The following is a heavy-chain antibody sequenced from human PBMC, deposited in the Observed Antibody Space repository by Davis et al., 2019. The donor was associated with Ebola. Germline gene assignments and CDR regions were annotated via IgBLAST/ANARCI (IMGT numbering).Heavy chain of an antibody. CDR3: TTGQYSAARGY. D-gene: IGHD6-6*01. CDR2: ISSSGSTI. CDR1: GFTFSDYY. V-gene: IGHV3-11*01. Sequence: GESLKISCAASGFTFSDYYMSWIRQAPGKGLEWVSYISSSGSTIYYADSVKGRFTISRDNAKNSLYLQMNSLRAEDTAVYYCTTGQYSAARGYWGQGTLVTVSS. J-gene: IGHJ4*02.